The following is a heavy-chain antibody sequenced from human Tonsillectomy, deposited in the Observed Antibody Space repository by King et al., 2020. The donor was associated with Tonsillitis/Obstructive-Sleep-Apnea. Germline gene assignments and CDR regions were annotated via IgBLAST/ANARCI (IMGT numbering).Heavy chain of an antibody. D-gene: IGHD3-22*01. Sequence: VQLVESGGGVVQPGRSLRLSCAASGFTFSRFGMHWVRQAPGKGLEWVAVISFDASNKYYADSVKGRFTISRDNSKNTLYLEMNSLRAEDTAVYYCARDRYYYDSSGYFESFDPWGQGTLVTVSS. V-gene: IGHV3-30*04. CDR3: ARDRYYYDSSGYFESFDP. CDR2: ISFDASNK. CDR1: GFTFSRFG. J-gene: IGHJ5*02.